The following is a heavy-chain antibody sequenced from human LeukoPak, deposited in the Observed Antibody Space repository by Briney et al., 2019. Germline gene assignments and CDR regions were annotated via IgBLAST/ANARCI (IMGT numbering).Heavy chain of an antibody. CDR3: ARDLHPRLAGSFDY. D-gene: IGHD3-3*02. J-gene: IGHJ4*02. V-gene: IGHV3-53*01. CDR2: IYSGGNT. Sequence: QPGGSLRLSCAASGFTVISNYMSWVRQAPGKGLEWVSVIYSGGNTYYADSVEGRFTISRDNSKNTLDLQMKTLKAEDTAVYYCARDLHPRLAGSFDYWGQGTLVTVSS. CDR1: GFTVISNY.